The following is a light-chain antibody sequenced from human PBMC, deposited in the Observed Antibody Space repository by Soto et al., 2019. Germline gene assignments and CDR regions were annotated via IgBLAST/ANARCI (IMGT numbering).Light chain of an antibody. Sequence: EIVLTQSPGTLSLSPGETATLSCRASQSVSSSYLAWYQQKPGQAPRLLIYGSSSRATDIPDRFIGSGSGTDFTLTISRLEPEDFAVYYCQQYGSSPQTFGQGTKMDIK. CDR3: QQYGSSPQT. CDR2: GSS. CDR1: QSVSSSY. J-gene: IGKJ1*01. V-gene: IGKV3-20*01.